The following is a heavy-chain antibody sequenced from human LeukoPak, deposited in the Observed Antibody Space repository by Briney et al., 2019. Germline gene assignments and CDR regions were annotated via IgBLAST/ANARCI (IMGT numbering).Heavy chain of an antibody. CDR3: ARGTTANEAFDI. Sequence: PGGSLRLSCAASGFPFSGYGMHWVRQAPGKGLEWVAVAYGDGSSQYYADSVKGRFTISRDNAKNSLNLQMNSLRAEDTAVYYCARGTTANEAFDIWGQGTLVTVSS. D-gene: IGHD6-25*01. V-gene: IGHV3-33*01. CDR2: AYGDGSSQ. CDR1: GFPFSGYG. J-gene: IGHJ3*02.